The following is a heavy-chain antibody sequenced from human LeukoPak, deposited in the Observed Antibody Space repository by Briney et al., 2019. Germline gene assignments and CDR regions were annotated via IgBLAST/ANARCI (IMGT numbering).Heavy chain of an antibody. CDR1: GVSISSSNFY. CDR2: IYYSGST. V-gene: IGHV4-39*01. D-gene: IGHD3-10*01. Sequence: PSETLSLTCTVSGVSISSSNFYCGWIRQSPGKGLEWIGSIYYSGSTYYNASLKSRVTISVDTSKNQFSLRLSSVTATDTAVYYCARRRGVYYFDYWGQGTLVTVSS. J-gene: IGHJ4*02. CDR3: ARRRGVYYFDY.